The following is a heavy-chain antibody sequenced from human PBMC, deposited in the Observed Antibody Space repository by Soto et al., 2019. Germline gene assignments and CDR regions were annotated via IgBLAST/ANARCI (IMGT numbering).Heavy chain of an antibody. J-gene: IGHJ4*02. CDR3: VKLRYSSDTGSFDH. CDR2: LSYNNGGI. CDR1: GFTFGDYA. D-gene: IGHD3-10*01. Sequence: EVQLVESGGALVQPGRSKRLSCAASGFTFGDYAMHWVRQAPGKGLEWVSSLSYNNGGIDYADSVRGRFTISRDNAKNSLFLQMNSLRAEDTALYYCVKLRYSSDTGSFDHWGQGTLVTVSS. V-gene: IGHV3-9*01.